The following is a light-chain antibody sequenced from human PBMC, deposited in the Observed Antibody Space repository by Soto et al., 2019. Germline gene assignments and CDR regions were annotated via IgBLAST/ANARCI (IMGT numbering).Light chain of an antibody. CDR2: GVY. CDR1: QTGSNSY. Sequence: IVLTQSPGTLSLSPGERATLSCRASQTGSNSYLAWYQHKSGQAPRLLIYGVYTRATGIPARFSGSGSGTEFTLTISSLQSEDFAVYYCQQYNNWPITFGQGTRLEIK. J-gene: IGKJ5*01. V-gene: IGKV3-15*01. CDR3: QQYNNWPIT.